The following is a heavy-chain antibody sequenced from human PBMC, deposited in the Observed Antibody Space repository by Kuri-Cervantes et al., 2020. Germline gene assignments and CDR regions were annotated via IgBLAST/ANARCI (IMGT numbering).Heavy chain of an antibody. V-gene: IGHV1-69*06. CDR1: GGTFSSYA. J-gene: IGHJ3*02. CDR3: ARDDPLGSHDAFDI. Sequence: SVKVSCKASGGTFSSYAISWVRQAPGQGLEWMGGIIPIFGTANYAQKFQGRVTITADKSTSTAYMELSSLRAEDTAVYYCARDDPLGSHDAFDIWGQGTMVTVSS. CDR2: IIPIFGTA. D-gene: IGHD2-2*03.